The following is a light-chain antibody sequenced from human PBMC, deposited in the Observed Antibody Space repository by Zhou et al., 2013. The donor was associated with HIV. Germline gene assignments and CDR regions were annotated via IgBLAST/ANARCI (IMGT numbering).Light chain of an antibody. Sequence: DIQLTQSPPFVSASVGDRVTITCRATEDIKSWLAWYQQKPGRAPRLLINSASSLQTGVPSRFSGSGSGTDFTLTITSVQPEDFATYYCQQANSIPLTFGGGTKVEI. CDR1: EDIKSW. CDR2: SAS. CDR3: QQANSIPLT. V-gene: IGKV1-12*01. J-gene: IGKJ4*01.